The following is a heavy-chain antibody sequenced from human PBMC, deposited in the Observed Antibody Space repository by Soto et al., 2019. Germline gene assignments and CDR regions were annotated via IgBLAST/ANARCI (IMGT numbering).Heavy chain of an antibody. V-gene: IGHV2-5*01. CDR1: GFSLSTSGVG. D-gene: IGHD3-3*01. Sequence: SGPTLVNPTQTLTLTCTFSGFSLSTSGVGVGWIRQPPGKALEWLALIYWNDDKRHSPSLKSRLTITKDTSKNQVVLTMTNMDPVDTATYYCAQLVDDFWSGNNWFDPWGQGTLVTVSS. CDR2: IYWNDDK. J-gene: IGHJ5*02. CDR3: AQLVDDFWSGNNWFDP.